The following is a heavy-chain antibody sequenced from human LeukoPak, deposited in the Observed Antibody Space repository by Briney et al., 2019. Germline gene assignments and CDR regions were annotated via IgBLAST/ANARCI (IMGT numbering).Heavy chain of an antibody. CDR2: INPSGGST. Sequence: ASVKVSCKASGYTFTSYYMHWVRQAPGQGLEWMGIINPSGGSTSYAQKFQGRVTMTRDTSTSTVHMELSSLRSEDTAVYYCARMYYDFWSGYTPYDPWGQGTLVTASS. CDR1: GYTFTSYY. J-gene: IGHJ5*02. CDR3: ARMYYDFWSGYTPYDP. V-gene: IGHV1-46*01. D-gene: IGHD3-3*01.